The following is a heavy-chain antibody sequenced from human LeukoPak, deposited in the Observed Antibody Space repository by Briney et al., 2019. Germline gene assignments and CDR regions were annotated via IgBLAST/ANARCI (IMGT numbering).Heavy chain of an antibody. V-gene: IGHV1-69*04. J-gene: IGHJ2*01. Sequence: ASVKVSCKASGYTFTSYGISWVRQAPGQGLEWMGRIIPILGIANYAQKFQGGVTITADKSTSTAYMELSSLRSEDTAVYYCARDPGDGYNDYWYFDLWGRGTLVTVSS. CDR2: IIPILGIA. D-gene: IGHD5-24*01. CDR3: ARDPGDGYNDYWYFDL. CDR1: GYTFTSYG.